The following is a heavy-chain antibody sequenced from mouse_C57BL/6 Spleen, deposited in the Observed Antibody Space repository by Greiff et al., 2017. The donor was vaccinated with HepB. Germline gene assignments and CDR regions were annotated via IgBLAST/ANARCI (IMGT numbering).Heavy chain of an antibody. D-gene: IGHD1-1*01. J-gene: IGHJ4*01. CDR1: GFSLTSYG. Sequence: VQLQQSGPGLVQPSQSLSITCTVSGFSLTSYGVHWVRQSPGKGLEWLGVIWSGGSTDYNAAFISRLSISTDNSKSQVFFKMNSLQADDTAIYYCAIPTTVVAPYAMDYWGQGTSVTVSS. V-gene: IGHV2-2*01. CDR2: IWSGGST. CDR3: AIPTTVVAPYAMDY.